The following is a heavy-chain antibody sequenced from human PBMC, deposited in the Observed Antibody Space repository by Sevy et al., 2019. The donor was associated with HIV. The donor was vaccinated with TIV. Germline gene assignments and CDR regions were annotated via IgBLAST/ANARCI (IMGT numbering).Heavy chain of an antibody. J-gene: IGHJ4*02. D-gene: IGHD1-7*01. CDR1: GYTLSEVS. V-gene: IGHV1-24*01. CDR3: VIGDTPRLTGSGTRLKDQSLNYSHF. CDR2: FVPEDGEI. Sequence: ASVKVSCKVPGYTLSEVSMHWVRQAPAKGLEWMGGFVPEDGEIVYAQKFQGRVTVAEDTLTDTTYLEVTNLRSEDTATYFCVIGDTPRLTGSGTRLKDQSLNYSHFWGQGTLVTVSS.